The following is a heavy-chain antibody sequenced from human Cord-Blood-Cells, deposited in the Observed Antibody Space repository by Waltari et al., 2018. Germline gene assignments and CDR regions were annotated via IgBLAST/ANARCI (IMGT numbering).Heavy chain of an antibody. J-gene: IGHJ3*02. CDR1: GGSFSGYY. Sequence: QVQLQQWGAGLLKPSETLSLTCAVYGGSFSGYYWSWIRQPPGKGLEWIGEINHSGSTNYHPSLKSRVTISVDTSKHQFSLKLSSVTAADTAVYYCARGAIAARLDAFDIWGQGTMVTVSS. CDR3: ARGAIAARLDAFDI. V-gene: IGHV4-34*01. CDR2: INHSGST. D-gene: IGHD6-6*01.